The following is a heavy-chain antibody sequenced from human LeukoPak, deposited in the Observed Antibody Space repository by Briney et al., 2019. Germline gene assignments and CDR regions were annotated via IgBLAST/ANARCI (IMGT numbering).Heavy chain of an antibody. CDR2: IYYTGST. CDR1: GGSFSSGTYS. J-gene: IGHJ4*02. Sequence: SETLSLTCAVSGGSFSSGTYSWSWIRQPPGKGLEWIGSIYYTGSTYYNPSLKSRVTISVDTSKNQFSLKLSSVTAADTAVYYCTRVGSSGLGFEPIGGSPTPLYYFDYWGQGTLVTVSS. D-gene: IGHD3/OR15-3a*01. V-gene: IGHV4-30-2*01. CDR3: TRVGSSGLGFEPIGGSPTPLYYFDY.